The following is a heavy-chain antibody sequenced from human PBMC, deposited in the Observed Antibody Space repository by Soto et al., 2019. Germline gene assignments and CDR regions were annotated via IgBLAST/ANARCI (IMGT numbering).Heavy chain of an antibody. V-gene: IGHV3-33*01. CDR3: ARDLNYYDSSGYKI. J-gene: IGHJ3*02. Sequence: PGGSLRLSCAASGFTFSHYGMHWVRQAPGKGLEWVAVIWYDGSNKYYADSVKGRFTISRDNSKNTLYLQMNSLRAEDTAVYYCARDLNYYDSSGYKIWGQGTMVTVSS. D-gene: IGHD3-22*01. CDR1: GFTFSHYG. CDR2: IWYDGSNK.